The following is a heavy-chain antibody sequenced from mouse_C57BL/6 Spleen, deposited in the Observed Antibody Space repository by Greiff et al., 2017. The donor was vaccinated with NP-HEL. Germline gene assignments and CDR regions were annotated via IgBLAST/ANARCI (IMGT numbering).Heavy chain of an antibody. Sequence: EVQRVESEGGLVQPGSSMKLSCTASGFTFSDYYMAWVRQVPEKGLEWVANINYDGSSTYYLDSLKSRFIISRDNAKNILYLQMSSLKSEDTATYYCARGGYDGYYEGFDYWGQGTTLTVSS. CDR3: ARGGYDGYYEGFDY. D-gene: IGHD2-3*01. CDR1: GFTFSDYY. V-gene: IGHV5-16*01. CDR2: INYDGSST. J-gene: IGHJ2*01.